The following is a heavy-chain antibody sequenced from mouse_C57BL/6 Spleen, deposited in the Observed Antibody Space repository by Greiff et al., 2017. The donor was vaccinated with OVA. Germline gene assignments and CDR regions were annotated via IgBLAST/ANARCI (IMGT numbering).Heavy chain of an antibody. D-gene: IGHD1-1*01. J-gene: IGHJ1*03. CDR1: GYSFTDYN. V-gene: IGHV1-39*01. Sequence: VQLKESGPELVKPGASVKISCKASGYSFTDYNMNWVKQSNGKSLEWIGVINPNYGTTSYNQQFKGKATLTVDQSSSTAYMQLNSLTSEESAVYYCARGDITTGWYFDVWGTGTTVTVSS. CDR2: INPNYGTT. CDR3: ARGDITTGWYFDV.